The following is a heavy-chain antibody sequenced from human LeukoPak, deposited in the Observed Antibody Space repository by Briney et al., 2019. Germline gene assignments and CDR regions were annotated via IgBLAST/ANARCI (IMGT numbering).Heavy chain of an antibody. Sequence: GGSLRLSCAASGFTFSTYGMNWVRQAPGKGLEWVSYISISGSTIYYADSVKGRFTISRDNAKNSLYLQMNSLRAEDTAVYYCARAPKYRLVGVPKGPFDPWGQGTLVTVSS. J-gene: IGHJ5*02. V-gene: IGHV3-48*04. CDR1: GFTFSTYG. D-gene: IGHD1-26*01. CDR2: ISISGSTI. CDR3: ARAPKYRLVGVPKGPFDP.